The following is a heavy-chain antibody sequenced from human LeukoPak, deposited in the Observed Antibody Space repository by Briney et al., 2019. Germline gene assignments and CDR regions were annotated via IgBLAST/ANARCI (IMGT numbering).Heavy chain of an antibody. CDR3: ARVLRIAAAGTSWFDP. V-gene: IGHV1-69*04. D-gene: IGHD6-13*01. CDR2: IIPILGIA. Sequence: GASVKVSCKASGGTFSSYAISWVRQAPGQGLEWMGRIIPILGIANYAQKFQGRVTITVDKSTSTAYMELSSLRSEDTAVYYCARVLRIAAAGTSWFDPWGQGTLVTVSS. J-gene: IGHJ5*02. CDR1: GGTFSSYA.